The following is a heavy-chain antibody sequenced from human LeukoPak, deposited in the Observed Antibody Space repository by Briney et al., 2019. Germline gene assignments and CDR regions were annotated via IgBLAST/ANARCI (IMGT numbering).Heavy chain of an antibody. Sequence: PGRSLRLSCAASGFTFSSYAMHWVRQAPGKGLEWVAVISYDGSNKYYADSVKGRFTISRDNSKNTLYLQMNSLRAEDTAVYYCAIGKGFDYWGQGTLVTVSS. CDR2: ISYDGSNK. CDR1: GFTFSSYA. CDR3: AIGKGFDY. V-gene: IGHV3-30*04. J-gene: IGHJ4*02.